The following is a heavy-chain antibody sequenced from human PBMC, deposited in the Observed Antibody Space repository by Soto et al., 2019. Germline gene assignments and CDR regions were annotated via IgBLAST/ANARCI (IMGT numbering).Heavy chain of an antibody. CDR1: GGTFSSYA. CDR3: ARALKQGYYDSSGYYPFDY. CDR2: IIPIFGTA. V-gene: IGHV1-69*01. Sequence: QVQLVQSGAEVKKPGSSVKVSCKASGGTFSSYAISWVRQAPGQGLEWTGGIIPIFGTANYAQKFQGRVTSTADESTSTAYMELSSLRSEDTAVYYCARALKQGYYDSSGYYPFDYWGQGTLVTVSS. J-gene: IGHJ4*02. D-gene: IGHD3-22*01.